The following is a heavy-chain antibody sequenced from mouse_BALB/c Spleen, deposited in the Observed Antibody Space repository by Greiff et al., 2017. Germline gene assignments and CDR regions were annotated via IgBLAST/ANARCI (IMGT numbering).Heavy chain of an antibody. CDR3: ASDGYSYYFDY. V-gene: IGHV3-2*02. D-gene: IGHD2-3*01. CDR1: GYSITSDYA. J-gene: IGHJ2*01. CDR2: ISYSGST. Sequence: EVMLVESGPGLVKPSQSLSLTCTVTGYSITSDYAWNWIRQFPGNKLEWMGYISYSGSTSYNPSLKSRISITRDTSKNQFFLQLNSVTTEDTATYYCASDGYSYYFDYWGQGTTLTVSS.